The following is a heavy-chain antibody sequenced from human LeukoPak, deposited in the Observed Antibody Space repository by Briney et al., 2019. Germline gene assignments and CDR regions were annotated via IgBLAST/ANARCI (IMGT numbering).Heavy chain of an antibody. Sequence: GGSLRLSCVASGFTFSSYAMSWVRQAPGKGLEWVSGISDSGDSTYYADSVKGRFTISRDNSKNTLYLQMNSLRAEDTAVYYCARDRYFDYWGQGTLVTVSS. CDR2: ISDSGDST. V-gene: IGHV3-23*01. J-gene: IGHJ4*02. CDR1: GFTFSSYA. CDR3: ARDRYFDY. D-gene: IGHD1-14*01.